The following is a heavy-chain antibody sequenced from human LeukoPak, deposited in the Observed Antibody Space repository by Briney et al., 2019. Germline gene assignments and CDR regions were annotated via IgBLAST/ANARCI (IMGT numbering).Heavy chain of an antibody. J-gene: IGHJ5*02. CDR3: AKEYDLWHEQGNWFDT. V-gene: IGHV3-23*01. CDR1: GFSFNTYS. D-gene: IGHD3-3*01. Sequence: GGSLRLSCTTSGFSFNTYSMSWVRQAPGKGLEWVSAINDDTPYYTDSVKGRFTVSRDNSRDTLYLHLSSLRAVDTAIYYCAKEYDLWHEQGNWFDTWGQGVLVTVSS. CDR2: INDDTP.